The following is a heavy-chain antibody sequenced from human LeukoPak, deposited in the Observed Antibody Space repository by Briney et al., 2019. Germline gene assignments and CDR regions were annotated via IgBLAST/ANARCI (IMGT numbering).Heavy chain of an antibody. Sequence: PSETLSLTCSVSGGSISSYYWSWIRQHPGKGLEWIGYIYYSGSTYYNPSLKSRVTISVDTSKNQFSLKLSSVTAADTAVYYCAREGGGGYSEIDFDYWGQGTLVTVSS. D-gene: IGHD5-12*01. J-gene: IGHJ4*02. CDR1: GGSISSYY. CDR2: IYYSGST. CDR3: AREGGGGYSEIDFDY. V-gene: IGHV4-31*02.